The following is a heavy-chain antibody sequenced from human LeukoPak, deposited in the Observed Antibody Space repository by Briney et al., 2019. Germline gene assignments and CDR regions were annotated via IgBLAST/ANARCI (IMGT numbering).Heavy chain of an antibody. CDR1: GYSFSSYW. CDR3: ARHLSGSYSRYYFDY. V-gene: IGHV5-51*01. Sequence: GESVKISCKGSGYSFSSYWIGWVRQMPGKGLEWMGVIYPGDSHTRYSQSFQGQVTISADKSINTAFLQWSSLEASDTAMYYCARHLSGSYSRYYFDYWGQGTLATVSS. D-gene: IGHD1-26*01. J-gene: IGHJ4*02. CDR2: IYPGDSHT.